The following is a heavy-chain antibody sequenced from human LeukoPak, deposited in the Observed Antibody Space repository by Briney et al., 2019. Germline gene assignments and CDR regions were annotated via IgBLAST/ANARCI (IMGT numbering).Heavy chain of an antibody. D-gene: IGHD2-21*01. CDR1: GYSFTSYW. V-gene: IGHV5-51*03. CDR2: IYPGDSDT. Sequence: GESLKISCKGSGYSFTSYWIGWVRQMPGKGLEWMGIIYPGDSDTRYSPSFQGQVTISADKSSSTAYLQWSSLKASDTAMYYCAALGPYCGGDCYSGLDYWGQGTLVTVSS. CDR3: AALGPYCGGDCYSGLDY. J-gene: IGHJ4*02.